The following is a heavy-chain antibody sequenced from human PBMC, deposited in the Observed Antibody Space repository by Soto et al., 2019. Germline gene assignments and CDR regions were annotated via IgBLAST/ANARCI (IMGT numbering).Heavy chain of an antibody. Sequence: GGSLRLSCAASGFTFSGHWMSWVRQAPGKGLEWVANIKQDGTGKYFVGSVSGRFTISRDNAKSSLFLQMNSLRDEDTALYYCVREHQWSFDSWGQGTLVTVSS. CDR3: VREHQWSFDS. D-gene: IGHD2-15*01. J-gene: IGHJ4*02. V-gene: IGHV3-7*01. CDR2: IKQDGTGK. CDR1: GFTFSGHW.